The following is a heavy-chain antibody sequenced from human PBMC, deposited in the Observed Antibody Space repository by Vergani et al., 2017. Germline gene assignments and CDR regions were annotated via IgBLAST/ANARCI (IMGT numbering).Heavy chain of an antibody. Sequence: EVQLLESGGGLVQPGGSLRLSCAASGFTFSSYAMSWVRQAPGKGLEGVSAISGSGGSTYYADSVKGRFTISRDKSKNTLYLQMNSLRAEDTAVYYCAKDGRDSSGWYGRDYWGQGTLVTVSS. D-gene: IGHD6-19*01. CDR2: ISGSGGST. CDR1: GFTFSSYA. CDR3: AKDGRDSSGWYGRDY. V-gene: IGHV3-23*01. J-gene: IGHJ4*02.